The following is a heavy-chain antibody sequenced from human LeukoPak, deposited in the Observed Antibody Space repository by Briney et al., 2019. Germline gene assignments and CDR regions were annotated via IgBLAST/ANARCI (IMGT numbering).Heavy chain of an antibody. V-gene: IGHV3-23*01. CDR3: AKQLGYCSDGSCYFPY. J-gene: IGHJ4*02. CDR2: ISNNGGYT. CDR1: GFTFSSSA. D-gene: IGHD2-15*01. Sequence: GGSLRLPCAASGFTFSSSAMSWVRQAPGKGLEWVSAISNNGGYTYYADSVQGRFTISRDNSKSTLCLQMNSLRAEDTAEYYCAKQLGYCSDGSCYFPYWGQGTLVTVSS.